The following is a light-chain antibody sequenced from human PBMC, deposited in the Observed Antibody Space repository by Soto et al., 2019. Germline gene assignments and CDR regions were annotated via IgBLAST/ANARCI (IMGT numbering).Light chain of an antibody. V-gene: IGKV3-20*01. CDR3: QQHGTSPI. CDR1: QAVSSIL. Sequence: EVVLTQSPGTLSLSPGERATLSCRASQAVSSILLAWYQQKPGQAPRLLIYGASSRATGIPDRFSGSGAVTDFTLTVSRLEPEDFAVYYCQQHGTSPIFGGGNKVEIK. J-gene: IGKJ4*01. CDR2: GAS.